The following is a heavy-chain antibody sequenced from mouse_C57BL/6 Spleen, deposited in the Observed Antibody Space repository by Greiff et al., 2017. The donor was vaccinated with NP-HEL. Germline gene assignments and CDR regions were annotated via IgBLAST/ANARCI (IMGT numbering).Heavy chain of an antibody. CDR2: IDPSDSYT. Sequence: QVQLQQPGAELVKPGASVKLSCKASGYTFTSYWMQWVKQRPGQGLEWIGEIDPSDSYTNYNQKFKGKASLTVDTSSSTAYMQLSSLTSEDSAVYYCARNYEDFDYWGQGTTLTVSS. CDR3: ARNYEDFDY. V-gene: IGHV1-50*01. D-gene: IGHD2-4*01. CDR1: GYTFTSYW. J-gene: IGHJ2*01.